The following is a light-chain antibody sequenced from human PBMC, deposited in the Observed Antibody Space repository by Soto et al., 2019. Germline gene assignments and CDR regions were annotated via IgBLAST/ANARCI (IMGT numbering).Light chain of an antibody. CDR1: QTVSSTY. CDR2: GAS. Sequence: ENVLTQSPGTLSLSPGERATLSCRASQTVSSTYLAWYQQKPGQAPRLLIYGASSRATGIPDRFSGTVSGTDFTLTISRLEPEDFAVYYCQQYGSSPRTFGQGTKVDI. CDR3: QQYGSSPRT. J-gene: IGKJ1*01. V-gene: IGKV3-20*01.